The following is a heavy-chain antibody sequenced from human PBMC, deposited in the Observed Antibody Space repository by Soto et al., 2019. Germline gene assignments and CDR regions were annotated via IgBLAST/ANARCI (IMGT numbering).Heavy chain of an antibody. V-gene: IGHV3-30*18. J-gene: IGHJ5*02. CDR1: GFTFSSYG. CDR3: AKVYGYCSGGSCYSAGWFDP. D-gene: IGHD2-15*01. Sequence: QVQLVESGGGVVQPGRSLRLSCAASGFTFSSYGMHWVRQAPGKGLEWVAVISYDGSNKYYADSVKGRFTISRDNSKNTLSLQMNSLRAEDTAVYYWAKVYGYCSGGSCYSAGWFDPWGQGTLVTVSS. CDR2: ISYDGSNK.